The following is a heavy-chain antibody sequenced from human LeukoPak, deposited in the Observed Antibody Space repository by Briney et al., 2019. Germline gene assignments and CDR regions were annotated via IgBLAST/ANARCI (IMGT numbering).Heavy chain of an antibody. V-gene: IGHV3-30*18. CDR2: ISYDGSNK. CDR3: AKAGSSGYYFFDY. J-gene: IGHJ4*02. D-gene: IGHD3-22*01. Sequence: GRSLRLSCAASGFTFSSYGMHWVRQAPGKGLEWVAVISYDGSNKYYADSVKGRFTISRDNSKNTLYLQMNSLRAEDTAVYYCAKAGSSGYYFFDYWGQGTLVTVSS. CDR1: GFTFSSYG.